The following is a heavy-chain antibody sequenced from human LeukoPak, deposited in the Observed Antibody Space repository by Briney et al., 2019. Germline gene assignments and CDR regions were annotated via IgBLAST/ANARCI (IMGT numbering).Heavy chain of an antibody. V-gene: IGHV3-53*01. CDR2: IYSSGST. Sequence: VGSLRLSCAASGVTVSINYMNWGREAPGKGQERVSVIYSSGSTFYADSVNGRFTISKDNSKNTLCLQMNSLRAEDTAVYYCARSNDAFDIWGQGTMVTVSS. CDR3: ARSNDAFDI. CDR1: GVTVSINY. D-gene: IGHD5/OR15-5a*01. J-gene: IGHJ3*02.